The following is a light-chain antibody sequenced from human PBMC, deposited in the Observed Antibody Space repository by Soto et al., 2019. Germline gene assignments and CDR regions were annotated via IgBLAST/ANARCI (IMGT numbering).Light chain of an antibody. CDR3: QQYASSRT. V-gene: IGKV3-20*01. CDR2: GAS. Sequence: EIVLTQSPGTLSLSPGERATLSFRASQSVSSSYLAWYQQKPGQAPRLLIYGASSRATGIPDRFSGSGSGTDFTLTISRLEPEDFAVYYCQQYASSRTFGQGTRLEIK. CDR1: QSVSSSY. J-gene: IGKJ5*01.